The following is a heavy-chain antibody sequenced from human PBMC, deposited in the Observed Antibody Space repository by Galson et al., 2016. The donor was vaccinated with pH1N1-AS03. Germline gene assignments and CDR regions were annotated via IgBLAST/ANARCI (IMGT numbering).Heavy chain of an antibody. J-gene: IGHJ6*02. CDR1: GYTFSNHW. CDR2: IYPADSST. CDR3: ARQQDGRGSGLEWLFWYGMDV. V-gene: IGHV5-51*01. Sequence: QSGAEVKKPGESLKISCKVSGYTFSNHWIGWVRQMPGKGLERMGIIYPADSSTTYSPSFQGQVTISADQSISTAYLQWSSLRASDTAMYFCARQQDGRGSGLEWLFWYGMDVWGQGTTVIVSS. D-gene: IGHD3-3*01.